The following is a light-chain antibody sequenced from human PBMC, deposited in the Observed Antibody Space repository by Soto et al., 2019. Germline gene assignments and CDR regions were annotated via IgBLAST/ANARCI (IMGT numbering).Light chain of an antibody. V-gene: IGKV3-20*01. CDR1: QNVGSNS. Sequence: EIVLTQSPSTLSVSPGERATLSFRASQNVGSNSLAWYQQKPGQAPRLLIYGASTRATGIPDRFSGSGSGTDFTLTISRLEAEDFAVYHCQQYISTPWSFGQGTKVDIK. J-gene: IGKJ1*01. CDR2: GAS. CDR3: QQYISTPWS.